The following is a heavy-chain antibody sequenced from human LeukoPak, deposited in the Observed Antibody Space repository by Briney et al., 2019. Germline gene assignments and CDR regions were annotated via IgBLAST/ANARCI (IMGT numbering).Heavy chain of an antibody. CDR2: IWYDGSNK. J-gene: IGHJ4*02. CDR1: GFTFSSYG. Sequence: GGSLRLSCAASGFTFSSYGMHWVRQAPGKGLEWVAVIWYDGSNKYYADSVKGRFTISRDNSKNTLYLQMSSLRAEDTAVYYCARDPYGSGDGYFDYWGQGTLVTVSS. D-gene: IGHD3-10*01. V-gene: IGHV3-33*01. CDR3: ARDPYGSGDGYFDY.